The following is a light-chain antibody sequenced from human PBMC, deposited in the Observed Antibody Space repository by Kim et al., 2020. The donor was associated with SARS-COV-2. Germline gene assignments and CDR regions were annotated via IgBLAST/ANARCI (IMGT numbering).Light chain of an antibody. J-gene: IGLJ2*01. CDR3: QAWDSSTVV. CDR2: QDS. Sequence: GSPGQTASITCSGDKLRYKYAGLYQQKPGQSPVLVIYQDSKRPKGIPKRFSGSSSGNTATLTISGTQAMDEADYYCQAWDSSTVVFGGGTQLTVL. CDR1: KLRYKY. V-gene: IGLV3-1*01.